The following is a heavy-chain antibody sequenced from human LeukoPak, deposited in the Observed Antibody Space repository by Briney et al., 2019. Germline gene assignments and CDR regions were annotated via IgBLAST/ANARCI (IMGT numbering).Heavy chain of an antibody. J-gene: IGHJ4*02. CDR2: IKSKTDGGTT. V-gene: IGHV3-15*01. CDR3: TTQQWLVPYYFDY. D-gene: IGHD6-19*01. CDR1: GFTFSSYG. Sequence: GGSLRLSCAASGFTFSSYGMSWVRQAPGKGLEWVGRIKSKTDGGTTDYAAPVKGRFTISRDDSKNTLYLQMNSLKTEDTAVYYCTTQQWLVPYYFDYWGQGTLVTVSS.